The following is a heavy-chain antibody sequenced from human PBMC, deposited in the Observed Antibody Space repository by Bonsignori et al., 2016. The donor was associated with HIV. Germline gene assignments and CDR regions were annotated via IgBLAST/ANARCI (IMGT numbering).Heavy chain of an antibody. J-gene: IGHJ6*03. Sequence: WIRQPPGKGLEWIGYIYYSGSTNYNPSLKSRVTISVDTSKNQFSLKLSSVTAADTAVYYCARGRTGYYYYYYMDVWGKGDHGHRLL. CDR3: ARGRTGYYYYYYMDV. CDR2: IYYSGST. D-gene: IGHD1-1*01. V-gene: IGHV4-59*01.